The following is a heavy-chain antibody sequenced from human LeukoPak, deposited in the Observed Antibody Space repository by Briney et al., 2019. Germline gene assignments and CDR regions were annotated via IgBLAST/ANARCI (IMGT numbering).Heavy chain of an antibody. CDR2: ISYDGSNK. Sequence: GGSLRLSCAASGFTFSSYAMHWVRQAPGKGLEWVAVISYDGSNKYYADSVKGRFTISRDNSKNTLYLQMNSLRAEDTAVYYCAKDRWGSYDSSGYPHYWGQGTLVTVSS. J-gene: IGHJ4*02. CDR1: GFTFSSYA. V-gene: IGHV3-30-3*01. D-gene: IGHD3-22*01. CDR3: AKDRWGSYDSSGYPHY.